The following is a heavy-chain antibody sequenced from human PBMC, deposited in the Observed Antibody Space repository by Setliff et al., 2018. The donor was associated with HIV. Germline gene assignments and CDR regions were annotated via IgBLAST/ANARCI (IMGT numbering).Heavy chain of an antibody. Sequence: GGSLRLSCAASGFTFSDYWMTWVRQAPGKGLEWVANIKQDGSEKYCVDSVKGRFTISRDNSKYTLYLQMNSLRVEDTAVYYCARVLGYCSGGSCYSYYFDYWGQGTLVTVSS. CDR1: GFTFSDYW. D-gene: IGHD2-15*01. V-gene: IGHV3-7*03. CDR2: IKQDGSEK. CDR3: ARVLGYCSGGSCYSYYFDY. J-gene: IGHJ4*02.